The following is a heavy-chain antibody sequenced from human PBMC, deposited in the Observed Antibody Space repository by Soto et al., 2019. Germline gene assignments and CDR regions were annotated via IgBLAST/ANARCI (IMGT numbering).Heavy chain of an antibody. CDR2: IYRSGYT. J-gene: IGHJ5*02. CDR1: GASISSSSYY. D-gene: IGHD3-10*01. Sequence: SETLSLTCSVSGASISSSSYYWGWIRQPPGKGLEWIGSIYRSGYTYDNPSLKSRLTISVDASTNQFSLKLSSVTAADTAVYYCARHPWVRGFKDICCFDRGGKGPLVTFPS. V-gene: IGHV4-39*01. CDR3: ARHPWVRGFKDICCFDR.